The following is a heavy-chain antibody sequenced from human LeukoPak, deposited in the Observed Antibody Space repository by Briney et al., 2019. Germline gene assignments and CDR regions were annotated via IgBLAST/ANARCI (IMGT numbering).Heavy chain of an antibody. V-gene: IGHV4-34*01. J-gene: IGHJ3*02. D-gene: IGHD6-13*01. CDR1: GGSFRGYY. CDR3: ARVARPRYSSTEDDAFDI. CDR2: INHSGST. Sequence: SETLSLTCAVYGGSFRGYYWSWIRQPPGKGLEWIGEINHSGSTNYNPSLKSRVTISADKSKNQFSLKLSSVTAADTAVYYCARVARPRYSSTEDDAFDIWGQGTMVTVSS.